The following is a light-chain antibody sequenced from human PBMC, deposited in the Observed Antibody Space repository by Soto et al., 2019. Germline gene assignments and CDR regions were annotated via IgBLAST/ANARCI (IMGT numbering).Light chain of an antibody. CDR2: GAS. CDR1: QSVSSRS. Sequence: ELVLTQSPGTLSLSPGERANLSCRASQSVSSRSLAWYQKKPCQAPRLLIYGASSRAAGIPDRFSGSGSGTDFTLTISRLEPEDFAVYYCQQYGSSLTWTFGQGTKVDIK. CDR3: QQYGSSLTWT. J-gene: IGKJ1*01. V-gene: IGKV3-20*01.